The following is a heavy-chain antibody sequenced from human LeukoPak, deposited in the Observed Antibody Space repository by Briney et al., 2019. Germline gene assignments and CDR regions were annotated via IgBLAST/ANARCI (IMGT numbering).Heavy chain of an antibody. V-gene: IGHV3-53*01. CDR3: AKDLIPGIAAAGTFDY. Sequence: GGSLRLSCAASEFSVGSNYMTWVRQAPGKGLEWVSLIYSGGSTYYADSVKGRFTISRDNSKNTLYLQMNSLRAEDTAVYYCAKDLIPGIAAAGTFDYWGQGTLVTVSS. CDR2: IYSGGST. CDR1: EFSVGSNY. D-gene: IGHD6-13*01. J-gene: IGHJ4*02.